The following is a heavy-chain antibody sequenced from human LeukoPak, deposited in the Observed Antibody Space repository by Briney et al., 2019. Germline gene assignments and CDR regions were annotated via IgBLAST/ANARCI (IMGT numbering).Heavy chain of an antibody. V-gene: IGHV4-59*01. CDR1: GASISSYF. CDR2: ISNIGST. Sequence: SETLSLTCTVSGASISSYFWTWIRQSPGKGLEWIGYISNIGSTNYNPSLKSRVTISGDTSKNQFSLKLSSVTAADTAVYYCARRKRFGDYVNWGQGTLVTVSS. D-gene: IGHD3-10*01. J-gene: IGHJ4*02. CDR3: ARRKRFGDYVN.